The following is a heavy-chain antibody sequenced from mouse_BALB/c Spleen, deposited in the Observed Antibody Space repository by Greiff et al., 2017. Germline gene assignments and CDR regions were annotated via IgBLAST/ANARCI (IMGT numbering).Heavy chain of an antibody. V-gene: IGHV1-7*01. CDR3: ARSRSYYYGSSHWYFDV. CDR2: INPSTGYT. J-gene: IGHJ1*01. CDR1: GYTFTSYW. D-gene: IGHD1-1*01. Sequence: VQLVESGAELAKPGASVKMSCKASGYTFTSYWMHWVKQRPGQGLEWIGYINPSTGYTEYNQKFKDKATLTADKSSSTAYIQLSSLTSEDSAVYYCARSRSYYYGSSHWYFDVWGAGTTVTVSS.